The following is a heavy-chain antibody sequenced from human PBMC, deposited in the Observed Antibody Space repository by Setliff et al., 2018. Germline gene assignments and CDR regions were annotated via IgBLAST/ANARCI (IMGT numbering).Heavy chain of an antibody. J-gene: IGHJ4*02. D-gene: IGHD6-19*01. V-gene: IGHV4-59*08. CDR1: GGSISSYY. CDR3: ARHRAVAGAYYFDF. Sequence: PSETLSLTCTVSGGSISSYYWSWIRQPPGKGLEWIGSIYYSGNTYYNASLKGRVTISGDTSKNQFSLKLTAVTAADTAIYYCARHRAVAGAYYFDFWGQGTLVTVS. CDR2: IYYSGNT.